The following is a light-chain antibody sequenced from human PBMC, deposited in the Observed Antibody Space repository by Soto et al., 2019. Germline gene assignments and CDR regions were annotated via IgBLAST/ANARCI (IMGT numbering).Light chain of an antibody. CDR2: GAS. CDR3: HQYTTYPS. CDR1: QGVDKY. Sequence: DIQMTPSPSSLSASVGARVIITCRASQGVDKYLAWFQQKPGKAPTSLIYGASRLQSGVPSRFSGSGSRTQFTLTTTDLQPEDFATYYCHQYTTYPSFGQATLLLI. J-gene: IGKJ5*01. V-gene: IGKV1-16*01.